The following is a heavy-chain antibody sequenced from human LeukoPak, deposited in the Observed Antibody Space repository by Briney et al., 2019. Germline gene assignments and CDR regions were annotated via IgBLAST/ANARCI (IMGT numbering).Heavy chain of an antibody. J-gene: IGHJ4*02. V-gene: IGHV4-34*01. Sequence: PSETLSLTCTVSGGSISSYYWSWIRQPPGKGLEWIGEINHSGSTNYNPSLKSRVTISVDTSKNQFSLKLSSVTAADTAVYYCGERSDHQENWDQGTLVTVSS. CDR3: GERSDHQEN. CDR1: GGSISSYY. CDR2: INHSGST.